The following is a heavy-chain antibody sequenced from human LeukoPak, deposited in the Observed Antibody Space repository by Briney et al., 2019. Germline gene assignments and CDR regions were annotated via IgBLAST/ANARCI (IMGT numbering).Heavy chain of an antibody. CDR3: ARLSPQLGDAFDI. V-gene: IGHV4-59*01. J-gene: IGHJ3*02. CDR2: IFYSGST. CDR1: GGSISSYY. D-gene: IGHD1-1*01. Sequence: SETLSLTCTVSGGSISSYYWNWIRQPPGKGLEWIGYIFYSGSTNYNPSLKSRVTISVGTSKNQFSLKLSSVTAADTAVYYCARLSPQLGDAFDIWGQGTMVTVSS.